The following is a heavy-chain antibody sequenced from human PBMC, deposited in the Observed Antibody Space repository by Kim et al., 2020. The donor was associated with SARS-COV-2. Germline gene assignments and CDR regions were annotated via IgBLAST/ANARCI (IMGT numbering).Heavy chain of an antibody. CDR2: ESEK. D-gene: IGHD5-12*01. Sequence: ESEKYYVDSVKGRFTISRDNAKNSPYLQMNSLRVEDTAVYYCARARGLAYWGQGILVTVSS. CDR3: ARARGLAY. V-gene: IGHV3-7*01. J-gene: IGHJ4*02.